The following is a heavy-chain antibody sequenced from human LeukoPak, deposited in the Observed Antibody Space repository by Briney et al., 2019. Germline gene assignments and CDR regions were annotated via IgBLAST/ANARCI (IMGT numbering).Heavy chain of an antibody. V-gene: IGHV3-74*01. CDR2: INNDGNLKTDGRDT. Sequence: PGGSLRLSCAASGFTLSNYWMIHWVRQVPGKGLQWVSRINNDGNLKTDGRDTGYADSVKGRFTISTDNAKNTLYLQMNSLRAEDAALYYGAICGGTRSHAWYFDLWGRGTQVTISS. CDR1: GFTLSNYW. CDR3: AICGGTRSHAWYFDL. D-gene: IGHD3-10*02. J-gene: IGHJ2*01.